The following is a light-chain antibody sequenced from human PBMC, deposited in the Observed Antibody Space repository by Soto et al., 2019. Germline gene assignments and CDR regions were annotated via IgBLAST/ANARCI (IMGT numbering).Light chain of an antibody. CDR1: SSNIESNY. Sequence: QAVVTQPPSASGTPGQRVTISCSGSSSNIESNYVYWYQQLPGTAPRLLIYRNNQRPSGVPDRFSGSKSGTSASLAISALRSEDEADYYCTGWDDSLRGRLFGGGTKLTVL. CDR3: TGWDDSLRGRL. V-gene: IGLV1-47*01. CDR2: RNN. J-gene: IGLJ2*01.